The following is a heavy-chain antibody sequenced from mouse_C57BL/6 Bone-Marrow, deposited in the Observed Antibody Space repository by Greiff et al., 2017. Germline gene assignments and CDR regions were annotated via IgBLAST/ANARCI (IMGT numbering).Heavy chain of an antibody. J-gene: IGHJ4*01. D-gene: IGHD1-1*01. CDR1: GFTFSDYY. V-gene: IGHV5-16*01. CDR2: INYDGSST. CDR3: AREGSSLYAMDY. Sequence: EVQVVESEGGLVQPGSSMKLSCTASGFTFSDYYMAWVRQVPEKGLEWVANINYDGSSTYYLDSLKSRFIISRDNEKNILSLQMSSLKSEDTATYYCAREGSSLYAMDYWGQGTSVTVSS.